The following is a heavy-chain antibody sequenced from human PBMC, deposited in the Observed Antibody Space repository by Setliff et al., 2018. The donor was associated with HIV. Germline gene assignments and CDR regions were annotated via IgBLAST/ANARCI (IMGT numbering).Heavy chain of an antibody. CDR3: ARGGRGFHDGYTLYYYYMDV. J-gene: IGHJ6*03. V-gene: IGHV1-18*01. D-gene: IGHD5-18*01. Sequence: ASVKVSCKASGYTFTSYGLSWVRQAPGQGLEWVGWISAYNGNTNYAQKLQGRVTFTTDTSTSTAYMELRSLRSDDTAVYYCARGGRGFHDGYTLYYYYMDVWGKGTTVTVSS. CDR2: ISAYNGNT. CDR1: GYTFTSYG.